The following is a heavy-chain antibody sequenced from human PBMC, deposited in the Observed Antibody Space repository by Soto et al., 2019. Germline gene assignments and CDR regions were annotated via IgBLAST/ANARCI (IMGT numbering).Heavy chain of an antibody. V-gene: IGHV2-26*01. J-gene: IGHJ5*02. CDR2: IDSSGEK. D-gene: IGHD6-19*01. Sequence: QVTLKESGPVLVKPTEPLTLRCTVSGLSITDSEMGVSWIRQPPGQPLEWLAHIDSSGEKSYRTFLKSRLALSKDTSKSRIVLTMTNMDPADTATYYCARRHLAVAVSPWFDPWGQGIPVTVSS. CDR3: ARRHLAVAVSPWFDP. CDR1: GLSITDSEMG.